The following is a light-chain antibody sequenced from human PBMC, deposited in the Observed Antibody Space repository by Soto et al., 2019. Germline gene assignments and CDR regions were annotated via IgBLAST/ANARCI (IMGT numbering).Light chain of an antibody. CDR1: QSISSGY. V-gene: IGKV3-20*01. CDR2: GAS. J-gene: IGKJ4*01. Sequence: ETVLTQSPGTLTLSPGERATLSCRASQSISSGYLAWYQQRPGQAPRLLISGASNRATGIPDRFSGSGSGTDFTLTISRLEPEDIAVYYCQQYGGSPLVTFGGGTMVEI. CDR3: QQYGGSPLVT.